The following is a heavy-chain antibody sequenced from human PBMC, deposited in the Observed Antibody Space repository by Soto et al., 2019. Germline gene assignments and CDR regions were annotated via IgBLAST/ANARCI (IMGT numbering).Heavy chain of an antibody. Sequence: SGTLSLTCTVSGGSISSSSYYWGWIRQPPGKGLEWIGTIYYSGTTNYNPSLKSRVTISVDTSQNQFSLKLNSLTAADTAVYYCASLLGIKFDYWGQGALVTVSS. CDR1: GGSISSSSYY. D-gene: IGHD3-10*01. CDR2: IYYSGTT. CDR3: ASLLGIKFDY. J-gene: IGHJ4*02. V-gene: IGHV4-39*01.